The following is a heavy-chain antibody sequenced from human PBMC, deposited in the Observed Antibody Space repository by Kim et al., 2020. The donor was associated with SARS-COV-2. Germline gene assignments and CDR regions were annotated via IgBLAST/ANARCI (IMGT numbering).Heavy chain of an antibody. D-gene: IGHD2-2*01. CDR3: ATYALQGRWFDL. V-gene: IGHV1-24*01. CDR2: FDPENGET. CDR1: GYTLSELS. Sequence: ASVKVSCKVSGYTLSELSMHWVRQARGEGLEWMGGFDPENGETVYAPEFQDRVTMTDDTATDTGYRELSDLSSEDSAVYFGATYALQGRWFDLWGQGTLV. J-gene: IGHJ5*02.